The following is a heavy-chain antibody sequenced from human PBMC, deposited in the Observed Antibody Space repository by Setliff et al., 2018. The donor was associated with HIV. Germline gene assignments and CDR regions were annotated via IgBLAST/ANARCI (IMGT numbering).Heavy chain of an antibody. Sequence: PSETLSLTCTVSGGPISHSHWIWIRQPPGKGLEWIGYVWDNGTTKYNPSLESRVTISLHTSKNQFSLKLSSVTAANTAVYYCATYWGGEGGRGYWGQGTLVTVSS. D-gene: IGHD1-26*01. CDR2: VWDNGTT. CDR3: ATYWGGEGGRGY. J-gene: IGHJ4*02. V-gene: IGHV4-59*01. CDR1: GGPISHSH.